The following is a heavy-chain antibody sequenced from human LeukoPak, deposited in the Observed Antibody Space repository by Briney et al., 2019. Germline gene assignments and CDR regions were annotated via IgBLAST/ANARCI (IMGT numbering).Heavy chain of an antibody. Sequence: GRSLRLSCAASGFTFSSYAMHWVRQAPGKGLEWVAVVSFDGDNKYYADSVKDRFTISRDNSQNTLYLQLNSLRAEDTAVYYCAKGRRHSSGWSPPNDAFDIWGQGTMVTVSS. CDR1: GFTFSSYA. CDR3: AKGRRHSSGWSPPNDAFDI. V-gene: IGHV3-30-3*01. CDR2: VSFDGDNK. J-gene: IGHJ3*02. D-gene: IGHD6-19*01.